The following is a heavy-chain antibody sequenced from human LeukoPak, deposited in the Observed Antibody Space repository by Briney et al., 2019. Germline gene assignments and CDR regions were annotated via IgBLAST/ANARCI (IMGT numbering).Heavy chain of an antibody. D-gene: IGHD5-24*01. Sequence: GGSLRLSCAASGFTFSSYWMSWVRQAPGKGLEWVANIKEDGSEKYYVDSVKGRFTISRDNAKNSLYLQMNSLRAEDTAVYYCARTKEMASISYFDSWGQGTLVTVSS. V-gene: IGHV3-7*01. CDR1: GFTFSSYW. CDR3: ARTKEMASISYFDS. CDR2: IKEDGSEK. J-gene: IGHJ4*02.